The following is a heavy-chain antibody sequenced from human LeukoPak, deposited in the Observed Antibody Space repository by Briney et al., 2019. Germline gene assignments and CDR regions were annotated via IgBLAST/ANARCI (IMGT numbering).Heavy chain of an antibody. CDR1: GGSVSSTSYY. CDR2: IYYSGST. D-gene: IGHD3-22*01. CDR3: AKAGVRYFDSSGLYAFDF. Sequence: SETLSLTCAVSGGSVSSTSYYWAWIRQPPGTGLEWIGTIYYSGSTYHNPSLKSRVTLSVDTSRNQFSLRLSSVDAADTAVYYCAKAGVRYFDSSGLYAFDFWGQGTTVTVSS. J-gene: IGHJ3*01. V-gene: IGHV4-39*01.